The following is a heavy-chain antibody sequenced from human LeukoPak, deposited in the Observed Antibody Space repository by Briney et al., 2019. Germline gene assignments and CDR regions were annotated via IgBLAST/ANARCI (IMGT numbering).Heavy chain of an antibody. CDR3: AKWDSSGWYRLGYYFDY. J-gene: IGHJ4*02. Sequence: GGSLRLSCAASGFTFSSYGMSWVRQAPGKGLEWVSAISGSGGSTYYADSVKGRFTISRDNSKNTLYLQMNSLRAEDTAVYYCAKWDSSGWYRLGYYFDYWGQGTLVTVSS. CDR1: GFTFSSYG. V-gene: IGHV3-23*01. D-gene: IGHD6-19*01. CDR2: ISGSGGST.